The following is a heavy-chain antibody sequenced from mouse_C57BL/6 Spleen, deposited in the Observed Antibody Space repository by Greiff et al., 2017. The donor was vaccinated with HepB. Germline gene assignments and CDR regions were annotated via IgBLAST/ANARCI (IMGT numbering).Heavy chain of an antibody. CDR3: ASWDFYFDY. CDR2: IHPNSGST. V-gene: IGHV1-64*01. J-gene: IGHJ2*01. D-gene: IGHD4-1*01. Sequence: QVQLKQSGAELVKPGASVKLSCKASGYTFTSYWMHWVKQRPGQGLEWIGMIHPNSGSTNYNEKFKSKATLTVDKSSSTAYMQLSSLTSEDSAVYYCASWDFYFDYWGQGTTLTVSS. CDR1: GYTFTSYW.